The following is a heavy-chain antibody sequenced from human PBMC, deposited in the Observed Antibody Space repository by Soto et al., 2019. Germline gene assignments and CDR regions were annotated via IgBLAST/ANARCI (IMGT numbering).Heavy chain of an antibody. CDR2: NSSSSSYI. V-gene: IGHV3-21*01. J-gene: IGHJ4*02. CDR3: ATGFLRQQTDY. D-gene: IGHD6-13*01. Sequence: EVQLVESGGGLVKPGGSLRLSCAASGFTFSSYSMNWVRQAPGKGLEWVSSNSSSSSYIYYADSVKGRFTISRDNAKNALYLQMNSLRAEDTAVYYCATGFLRQQTDYWGQGTLVTVSS. CDR1: GFTFSSYS.